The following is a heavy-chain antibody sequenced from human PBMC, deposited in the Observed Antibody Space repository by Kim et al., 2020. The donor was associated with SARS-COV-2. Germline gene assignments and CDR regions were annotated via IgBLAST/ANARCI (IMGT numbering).Heavy chain of an antibody. Sequence: SETLSLTCAVYGGSFSGYYWSWIRQPPGKGLEWIGEINYSGSTNYNPSLKSRVTISVDTSKNQFSLKLSSVTATDTAVYYCARGKNYYNSSGYYYMNYFDYWGQETLVTVSS. D-gene: IGHD3-22*01. CDR3: ARGKNYYNSSGYYYMNYFDY. V-gene: IGHV4-34*01. CDR1: GGSFSGYY. J-gene: IGHJ4*02. CDR2: INYSGST.